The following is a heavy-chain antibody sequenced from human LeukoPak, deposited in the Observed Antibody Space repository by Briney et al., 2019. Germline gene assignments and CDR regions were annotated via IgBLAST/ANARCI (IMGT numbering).Heavy chain of an antibody. CDR3: ASLAFIAAAGTSYFDY. CDR2: INHSGST. V-gene: IGHV4-34*01. J-gene: IGHJ4*02. CDR1: GGSFSGYY. D-gene: IGHD6-13*01. Sequence: KPSETLSLTCAVYGGSFSGYYWSWIRQPPGKGLEWIGEINHSGSTNYNPSLKSRVTISVDTSKNQFSLKLSSVTAADTAVYYCASLAFIAAAGTSYFDYWGQGTLVTVSS.